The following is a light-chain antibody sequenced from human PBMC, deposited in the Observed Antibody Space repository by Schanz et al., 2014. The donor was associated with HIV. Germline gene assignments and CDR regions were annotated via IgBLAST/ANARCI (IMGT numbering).Light chain of an antibody. V-gene: IGLV4-69*01. CDR3: ATWDISRNGPV. J-gene: IGLJ2*01. Sequence: QLVLTQSPSASASLGASVKLTCTLSSGHSTYAIAWHQQQPEKGPRFLMNLNSDGSHNKGDGIPDRFSGTSSGAERYLTISSLQSEDEADYFCATWDISRNGPVFGGGTKLTVL. CDR1: SGHSTYA. CDR2: LNSDGSH.